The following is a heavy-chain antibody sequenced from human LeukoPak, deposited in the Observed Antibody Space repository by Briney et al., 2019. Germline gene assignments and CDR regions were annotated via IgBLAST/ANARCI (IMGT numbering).Heavy chain of an antibody. J-gene: IGHJ5*02. V-gene: IGHV3-11*03. Sequence: WGSLRLSCAASGFTFSDYYMTWIRQAPGRGLEWISYINGSSSDTKYADSVKGRFTISRDNAKNSVYLLMNSLRAEDTAVYYCARRGTTYCTVDSCHPNWFDPWGQGTLVTVSS. D-gene: IGHD2-15*01. CDR1: GFTFSDYY. CDR2: INGSSSDT. CDR3: ARRGTTYCTVDSCHPNWFDP.